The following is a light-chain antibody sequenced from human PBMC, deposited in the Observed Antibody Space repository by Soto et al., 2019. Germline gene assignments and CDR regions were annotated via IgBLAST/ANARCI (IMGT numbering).Light chain of an antibody. CDR3: QHRSNWLT. CDR1: QSVYSY. Sequence: IVLTQSPATLSLSPGERETLSCTASQSVYSYLVWYQQKPGQAPRLLIHDVFNRAVGIPARFSGSGSETDFTLTISSLEPEDSAVYYCQHRSNWLTFGGGTKVDIK. CDR2: DVF. J-gene: IGKJ4*01. V-gene: IGKV3-11*01.